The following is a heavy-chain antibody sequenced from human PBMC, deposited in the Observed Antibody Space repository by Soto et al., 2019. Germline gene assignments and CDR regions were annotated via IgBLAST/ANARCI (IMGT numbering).Heavy chain of an antibody. Sequence: QVQLQESGPGLVRPSQTLSLTCAVSGDSISSSDYFWSWIRQPPGKGLEWIGYIYYSGNTYFTPSLQSRITISLDASKNHFSLKLTSVTAADTAVYFCARGAYSSSSSFFDSWGQGTLVTVSS. CDR2: IYYSGNT. CDR1: GDSISSSDYF. J-gene: IGHJ4*02. V-gene: IGHV4-30-4*01. CDR3: ARGAYSSSSSFFDS. D-gene: IGHD6-6*01.